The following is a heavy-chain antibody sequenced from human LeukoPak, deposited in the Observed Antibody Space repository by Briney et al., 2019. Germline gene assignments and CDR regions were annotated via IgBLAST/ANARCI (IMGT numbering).Heavy chain of an antibody. Sequence: WASVKVSCKASGGTFSSYAISWVRQAPGQGLEWMGRITPIFGTANYAQKFQGRVTITTDESTSTAYMELSSLRSEDTAVYYCARASIVGAPYYFDYWDQGTLVTVSS. CDR1: GGTFSSYA. D-gene: IGHD1-26*01. CDR3: ARASIVGAPYYFDY. CDR2: ITPIFGTA. V-gene: IGHV1-69*05. J-gene: IGHJ4*02.